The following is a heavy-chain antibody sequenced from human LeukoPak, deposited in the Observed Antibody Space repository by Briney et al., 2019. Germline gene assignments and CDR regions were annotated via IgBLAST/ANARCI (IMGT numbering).Heavy chain of an antibody. CDR2: VYYGGTT. CDR3: ARFGITVVRGGKYYFDY. V-gene: IGHV4-39*01. Sequence: PSATLSLTCTVSGDSISNTNYYWDWVRQPPGKGLEWIGNVYYGGTTYYTPSLKSRVTISVDSSKNQFSLKLRSVTAADTAVYYCARFGITVVRGGKYYFDYWGQGTLVTVSS. D-gene: IGHD3-10*01. CDR1: GDSISNTNYY. J-gene: IGHJ4*02.